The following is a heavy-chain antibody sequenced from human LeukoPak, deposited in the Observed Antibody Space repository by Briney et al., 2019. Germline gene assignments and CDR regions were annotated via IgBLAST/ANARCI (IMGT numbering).Heavy chain of an antibody. CDR2: ISAHNHNT. D-gene: IGHD2-2*01. J-gene: IGHJ4*02. V-gene: IGHV1-18*01. CDR1: GYSFINFG. CDR3: ARDLMYCDTMSCYDGDFDY. Sequence: PRASVKVSCKASGYSFINFGLSWVRQAPGQGLEWMGWISAHNHNTNYAQKFQGRVTMTIDASTTTVYMELRSLRSDDTAIYYCARDLMYCDTMSCYDGDFDYWGQGTPVTVSS.